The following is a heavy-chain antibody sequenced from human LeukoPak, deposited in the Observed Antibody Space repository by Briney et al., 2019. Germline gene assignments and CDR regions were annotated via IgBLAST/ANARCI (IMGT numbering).Heavy chain of an antibody. J-gene: IGHJ3*02. V-gene: IGHV4-30-2*01. CDR2: IYHSGST. CDR1: GGSISSGGYY. D-gene: IGHD3-22*01. Sequence: PSQTLSLTCTVSGGSISSGGYYWSWIRQPPGKGLEWIGYIYHSGSTYYNLSLKSRVTISVDRSKNQFSLKLSSVTAADTAVYYCARDPNYYDSSGYYGDDAFDIWGQGTMVTVSS. CDR3: ARDPNYYDSSGYYGDDAFDI.